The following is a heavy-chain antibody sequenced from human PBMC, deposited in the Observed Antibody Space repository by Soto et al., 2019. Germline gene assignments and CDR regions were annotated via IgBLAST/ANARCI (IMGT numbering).Heavy chain of an antibody. CDR2: ISSTGSNK. CDR1: GFTFTSHG. Sequence: QVHLVESGGGVVQPGGSLSLSCAASGFTFTSHGMHWVRHAPGKGLDWVAAISSTGSNKYYADSVKGRFTISRSDYTNTLYLETKSLRVEDTAIYYCAKVSASTSSWYASGWATFDSWGQGTLVTVPS. CDR3: AKVSASTSSWYASGWATFDS. V-gene: IGHV3-30*18. D-gene: IGHD6-13*01. J-gene: IGHJ4*02.